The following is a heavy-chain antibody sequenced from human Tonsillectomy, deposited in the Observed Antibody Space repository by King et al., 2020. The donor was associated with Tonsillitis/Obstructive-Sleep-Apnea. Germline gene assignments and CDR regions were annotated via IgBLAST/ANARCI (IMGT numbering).Heavy chain of an antibody. D-gene: IGHD2-15*01. J-gene: IGHJ5*02. CDR2: IYYSGST. Sequence: VQLQESGPGLVKPSETLSLRCGVSGGSFGYDYWSWIRQSPGKRLEWIGHIYYSGSTTYNPSLKSRVTISIDTSKNQFSLTLTSVTAADTAVYYCARLNSGGFDPGGRGTRHPVSS. CDR3: ARLNSGGFDP. V-gene: IGHV4-59*01. CDR1: GGSFGYDY.